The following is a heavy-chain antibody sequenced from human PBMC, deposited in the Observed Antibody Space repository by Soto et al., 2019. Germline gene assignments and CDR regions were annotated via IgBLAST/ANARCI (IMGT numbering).Heavy chain of an antibody. CDR1: GFTFSSYA. CDR2: ISYDGSNK. Sequence: PGGSLRLSCAASGFTFSSYAMHWVRQAPGKGLEWVAVISYDGSNKYYADSVKGRFTISRDNSKNTLYLQMNSLRAEDTAVYYCARVGKSSSDDYWGQGTLVTVSS. D-gene: IGHD2-15*01. CDR3: ARVGKSSSDDY. V-gene: IGHV3-30-3*01. J-gene: IGHJ4*02.